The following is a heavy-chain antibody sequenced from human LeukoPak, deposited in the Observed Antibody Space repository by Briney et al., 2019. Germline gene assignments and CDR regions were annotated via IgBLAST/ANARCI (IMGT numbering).Heavy chain of an antibody. D-gene: IGHD5-18*01. V-gene: IGHV3-21*01. CDR1: GFTFSSYS. CDR2: ISSSSSYI. Sequence: PGGSLRLSCAASGFTFSSYSMNWVRQAPGKGLEWVSSISSSSSYIYYADSVKGRFTISRDNAKNSLYPQMNSLRAEDTAVYYCARAGAAMAHFDYWGQGTLVTVSS. J-gene: IGHJ4*02. CDR3: ARAGAAMAHFDY.